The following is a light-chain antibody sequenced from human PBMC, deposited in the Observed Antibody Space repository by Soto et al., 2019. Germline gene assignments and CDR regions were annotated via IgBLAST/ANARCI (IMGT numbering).Light chain of an antibody. CDR2: DAS. Sequence: EIVLTQSPATLSLSPGERATLSCAASQSVSSNFLAWYQQKPGLAPRLLIYDASSRATGIPDRFSGSGSGTDFTLSISRLEPEDFAVYYCQQYGSSPLTFGQGTKLEIK. CDR1: QSVSSNF. CDR3: QQYGSSPLT. V-gene: IGKV3D-20*01. J-gene: IGKJ2*01.